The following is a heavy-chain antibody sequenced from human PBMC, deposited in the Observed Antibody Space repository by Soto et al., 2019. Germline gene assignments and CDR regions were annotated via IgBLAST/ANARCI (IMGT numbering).Heavy chain of an antibody. CDR2: IYWDDDK. CDR3: AHRTTPVTWWFPP. J-gene: IGHJ5*02. D-gene: IGHD4-4*01. Sequence: QITLKESGPTLVKPTQTLTLTCTFSGFSLTTSGVGVGWIRQPPGKALEWLALIYWDDDKRYSPSLKSRLTTTKDTSKNRVVLTMPTMAPADTATYFCAHRTTPVTWWFPPWGKGPLVTVS. V-gene: IGHV2-5*02. CDR1: GFSLTTSGVG.